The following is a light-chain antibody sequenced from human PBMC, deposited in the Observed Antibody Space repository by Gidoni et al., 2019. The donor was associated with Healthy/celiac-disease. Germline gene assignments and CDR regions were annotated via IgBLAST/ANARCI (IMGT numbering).Light chain of an antibody. V-gene: IGKV1-39*01. J-gene: IGKJ4*01. CDR3: QQSYSTLLT. CDR2: AAS. CDR1: QSISSY. Sequence: DIQMNQSPSSLSASVGDSVTITCRARQSISSYLNCYQQKPGKDPKLLIYAASRLQSGVPSRFSGSGSGTDFTLTISRLQPADFAAYYCQQSYSTLLTFGGGTKVEIK.